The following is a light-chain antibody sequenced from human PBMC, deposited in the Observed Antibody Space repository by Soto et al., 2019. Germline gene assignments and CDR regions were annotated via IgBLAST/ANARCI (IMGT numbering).Light chain of an antibody. V-gene: IGKV1-39*01. CDR1: QSMTTY. CDR3: QQSYYTPLT. CDR2: AAS. Sequence: DIQMTQSPSSLSASVGDRVTITCRTSQSMTTYVNWYQQKPGKAPKLLIYAASTLQTGVPSRFSGSGSGTAFTLTINSLQPEDFATYCCQQSYYTPLTFGGGTKVDIK. J-gene: IGKJ4*01.